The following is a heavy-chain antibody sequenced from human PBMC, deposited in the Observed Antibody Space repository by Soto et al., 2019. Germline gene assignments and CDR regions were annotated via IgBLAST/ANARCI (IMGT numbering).Heavy chain of an antibody. CDR2: ISYEGSNK. CDR1: GFTFRDYY. V-gene: IGHV3-30-3*01. D-gene: IGHD5-18*01. CDR3: ARDGYSYGSGGFGGYYFDY. Sequence: GGSLRLSCAASGFTFRDYYMTWLRQAPGKGLEWVSVISYEGSNKYYADSVKGRFTISRDNSKNTLYLQMNSLRAEDTAVYYSARDGYSYGSGGFGGYYFDYWGQGTLVTVSS. J-gene: IGHJ4*02.